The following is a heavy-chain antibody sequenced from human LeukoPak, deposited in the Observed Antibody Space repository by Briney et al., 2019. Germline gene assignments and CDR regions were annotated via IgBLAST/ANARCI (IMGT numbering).Heavy chain of an antibody. D-gene: IGHD5-12*01. CDR3: ARVAVASRYYFDY. V-gene: IGHV1-8*01. CDR1: GYTFTSYV. J-gene: IGHJ4*02. Sequence: ASVTVSCMASGYTFTSYVINWLRQATGQGRDGMGWMQPNSGITGYAQKFQRRVTMTRNTSISTASMELSSLRSEDTAVYYCARVAVASRYYFDYWGQGTLVTVSS. CDR2: MQPNSGIT.